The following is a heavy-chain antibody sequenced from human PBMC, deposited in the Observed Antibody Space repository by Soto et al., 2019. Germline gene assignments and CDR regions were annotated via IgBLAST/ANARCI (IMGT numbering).Heavy chain of an antibody. V-gene: IGHV3-53*01. Sequence: GGSLRLSCVASGFTVSNNYMSWVRQAPGRGLEWVSAISNTGSAYYAGSVKGRSTISRDSSTNTLYLEVNSLRADDTAVYYCAKVNVVVVAATFEYEYYFDYWGQGTLVTVSS. D-gene: IGHD2-15*01. CDR3: AKVNVVVVAATFEYEYYFDY. CDR1: GFTVSNNY. CDR2: ISNTGSA. J-gene: IGHJ4*02.